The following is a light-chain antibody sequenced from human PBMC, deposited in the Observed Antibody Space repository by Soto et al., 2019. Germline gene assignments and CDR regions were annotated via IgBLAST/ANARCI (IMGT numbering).Light chain of an antibody. Sequence: DIQLTQSPSTLSASVGDRVTITCRASQRIDRYLAWYQQKPGKAPKLLVYDASTLEGGVPSRFSGSRSATEMILTISCLPNNDFATSYCQNYKDPPWTLGQGTKV. V-gene: IGKV1-5*01. J-gene: IGKJ1*01. CDR2: DAS. CDR1: QRIDRY. CDR3: QNYKDPPWT.